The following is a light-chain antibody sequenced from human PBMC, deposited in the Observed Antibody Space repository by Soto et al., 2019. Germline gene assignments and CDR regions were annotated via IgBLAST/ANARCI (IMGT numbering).Light chain of an antibody. CDR1: HNDIVTYDY. Sequence: QSVLTQPTSVSGSPGQSITISCTGNHNDIVTYDYVSWYQQHPGRAPRLLIHGVTTRPSGISGRFSASKSGLTASLTISGLQPEDEADYYCSSFTSNRIYVFGPGTKVTVL. J-gene: IGLJ1*01. CDR3: SSFTSNRIYV. CDR2: GVT. V-gene: IGLV2-14*03.